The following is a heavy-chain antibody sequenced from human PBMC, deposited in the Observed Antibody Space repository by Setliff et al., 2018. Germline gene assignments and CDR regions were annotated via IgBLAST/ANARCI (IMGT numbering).Heavy chain of an antibody. CDR2: IGAYNGNT. CDR1: GYTFTNYG. Sequence: ASVKVSCKASGYTFTNYGVTWVRQAPGQGLEWMGWIGAYNGNTYNAQKFQGRVTMTRNTSISTAYMELSSLRSEDTAVYYCARGPGWRRDAFDIWGQGTMVTVSS. D-gene: IGHD2-15*01. J-gene: IGHJ3*02. V-gene: IGHV1-18*01. CDR3: ARGPGWRRDAFDI.